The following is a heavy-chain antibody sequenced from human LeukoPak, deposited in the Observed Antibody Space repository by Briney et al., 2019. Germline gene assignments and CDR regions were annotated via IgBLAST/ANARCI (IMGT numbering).Heavy chain of an antibody. Sequence: PSETLSLTCTVSGGSISNYYWNWIRQPAGKGLEWIGRIYTSGSTNYNPSLKSRVTMSVDTSKNQFSLKLSSVTAADTAVYYCARGDSSGYYYYYMDAWGKGTTVTVSS. V-gene: IGHV4-4*07. J-gene: IGHJ6*03. CDR3: ARGDSSGYYYYYMDA. CDR2: IYTSGST. CDR1: GGSISNYY. D-gene: IGHD3-22*01.